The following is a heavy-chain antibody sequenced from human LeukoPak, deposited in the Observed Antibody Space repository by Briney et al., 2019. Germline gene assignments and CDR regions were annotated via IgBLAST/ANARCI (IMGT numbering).Heavy chain of an antibody. CDR2: ISSSGSTI. V-gene: IGHV3-11*01. Sequence: GGSLRLSCAASGFTFSDYYMSWIRQAPGKGLEWVSYISSSGSTIYYADSVKGRFTISRDNAKNSLYLQMNSLRAEDTAVYHCARAAGIVGATDYFDYWGQGTLVTVSS. D-gene: IGHD1-26*01. CDR1: GFTFSDYY. J-gene: IGHJ4*02. CDR3: ARAAGIVGATDYFDY.